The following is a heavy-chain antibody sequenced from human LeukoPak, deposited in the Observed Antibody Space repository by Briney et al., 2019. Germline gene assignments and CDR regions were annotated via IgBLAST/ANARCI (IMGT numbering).Heavy chain of an antibody. CDR2: ISGSGGST. J-gene: IGHJ5*02. V-gene: IGHV3-23*01. Sequence: GGSLRLSCAASGFTFSSYAMSWVRQAPGKGLEWVSAISGSGGSTYYADSVKGRFTISRDNSKNTLYLQMNSLRAEDTAVYYCAKPHGSGSHYFNWFDPWGQGTLVTVSS. CDR3: AKPHGSGSHYFNWFDP. CDR1: GFTFSSYA. D-gene: IGHD3-10*01.